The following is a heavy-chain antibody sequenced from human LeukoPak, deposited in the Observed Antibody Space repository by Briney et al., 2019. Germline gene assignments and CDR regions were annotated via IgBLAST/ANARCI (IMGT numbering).Heavy chain of an antibody. CDR1: GGSISNSAYY. CDR3: AREVVTRHIDY. CDR2: INHSGST. Sequence: SETLSLTCTVSGGSISNSAYYWGWIRQPPGKGLEWIGEINHSGSTNYNPSLKSRVTISVDTSKNQFSLKLSSATAADTAVYYCAREVVTRHIDYWGQGTLVTVSS. D-gene: IGHD4-23*01. V-gene: IGHV4-39*07. J-gene: IGHJ4*02.